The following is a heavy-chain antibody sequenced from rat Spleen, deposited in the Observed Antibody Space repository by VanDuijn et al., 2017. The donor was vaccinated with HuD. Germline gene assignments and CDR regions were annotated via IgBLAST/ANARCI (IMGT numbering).Heavy chain of an antibody. CDR2: INYDGSNT. CDR1: GFTFSNYD. V-gene: IGHV5-25*01. CDR3: TRGHTMGMDYFDY. D-gene: IGHD1-7*01. Sequence: EVQLVESGGGLVQPGRSMKLSCAASGFTFSNYDMAWVRQAPTKGLEWVASINYDGSNTYYRDSVKGRFTISRDNAKSTLYLQMDSLRSEDTATYYCTRGHTMGMDYFDYWGQGVMVTVSS. J-gene: IGHJ2*01.